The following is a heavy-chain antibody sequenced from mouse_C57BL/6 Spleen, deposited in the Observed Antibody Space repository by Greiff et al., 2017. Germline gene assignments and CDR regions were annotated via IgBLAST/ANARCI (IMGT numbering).Heavy chain of an antibody. Sequence: EVQVVESGGGLVKPGGSLKLSCAASGFTFSSYAMSWVRQTPEKRLEWVATISDGGSYTYYPDNVKGRFTISRDNAKNNLYLQMSHLKSEDTAMYYCARVGNYNFWYFDVWGTGTTVTVSS. J-gene: IGHJ1*03. D-gene: IGHD2-1*01. CDR1: GFTFSSYA. CDR2: ISDGGSYT. CDR3: ARVGNYNFWYFDV. V-gene: IGHV5-4*01.